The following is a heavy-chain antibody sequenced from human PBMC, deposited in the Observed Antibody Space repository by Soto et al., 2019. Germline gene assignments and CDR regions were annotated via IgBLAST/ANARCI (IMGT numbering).Heavy chain of an antibody. V-gene: IGHV3-23*01. J-gene: IGHJ4*02. D-gene: IGHD1-26*01. CDR2: ISGSGGST. CDR1: GFTFSSYA. CDR3: AKGDWEGDHGQYYFDY. Sequence: EVQLLESGGGLVQPGGSLRLSCAASGFTFSSYAMSWVRQAPGKGLEWVSAISGSGGSTYYEDSVKGRFTISRDNSKNSLYLQMNSLRAEDTAVYYCAKGDWEGDHGQYYFDYWGQGTLVTVSS.